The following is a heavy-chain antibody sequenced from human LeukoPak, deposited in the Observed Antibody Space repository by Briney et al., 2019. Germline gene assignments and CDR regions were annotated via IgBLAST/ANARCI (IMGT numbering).Heavy chain of an antibody. Sequence: PGGSLRLSCAASGFTFSSYSMNWVRQAPGKGLEWVSSIGSSSSYIYYADSVKGRFTISRDNAKNSLYLQMNSLRAEDTAVYYCARLSTSRPFDPWGQGTLVTVSS. CDR2: IGSSSSYI. CDR3: ARLSTSRPFDP. V-gene: IGHV3-21*01. CDR1: GFTFSSYS. D-gene: IGHD2/OR15-2a*01. J-gene: IGHJ5*02.